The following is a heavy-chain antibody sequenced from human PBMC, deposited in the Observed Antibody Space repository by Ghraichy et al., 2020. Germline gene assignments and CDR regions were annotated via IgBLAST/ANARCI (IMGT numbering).Heavy chain of an antibody. V-gene: IGHV4-34*01. CDR3: ARRYGSGSYYNLPFDY. Sequence: SETLSLTCAVYGGSFSGYYWSWIRQPPGKGLEWIGEINHSGSTNYNPSLKSRVTISVDTSKNQFSLKLSSVTAADTAVYYCARRYGSGSYYNLPFDYWGQGTLVTVSS. CDR2: INHSGST. CDR1: GGSFSGYY. J-gene: IGHJ4*02. D-gene: IGHD3-10*01.